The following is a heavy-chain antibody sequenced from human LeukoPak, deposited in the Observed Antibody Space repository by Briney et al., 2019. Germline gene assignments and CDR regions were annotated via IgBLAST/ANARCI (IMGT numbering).Heavy chain of an antibody. J-gene: IGHJ4*02. CDR2: ISSSGSTI. Sequence: PGGSLRLSCAASGFTFSSYEMNWVRQAPGKGLEWVSYISSSGSTIYYADSVKGRFSIPRDNAKNSLFLQMNSLRAGDTAVYYCAREKASTTGTTDYDYWGQGTLVTVSS. V-gene: IGHV3-48*03. CDR3: AREKASTTGTTDYDY. CDR1: GFTFSSYE. D-gene: IGHD1-1*01.